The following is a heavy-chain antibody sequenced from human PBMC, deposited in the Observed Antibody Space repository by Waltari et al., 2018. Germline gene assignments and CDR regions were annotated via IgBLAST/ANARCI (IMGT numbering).Heavy chain of an antibody. CDR1: GGHFGRYA. D-gene: IGHD3-16*01. Sequence: QVQLVQSGAEVKKPGSSVKVSWKASGGHFGRYAIVWVRHAPGEGLEWMGGIIPIFGTAPNYAQKFQGRLTVTADESTTTVYMDLSSLRSDDTAVYFCARRELGGAFDPWGQGTLVTVSS. V-gene: IGHV1-69*12. J-gene: IGHJ5*02. CDR2: IIPIFGTAP. CDR3: ARRELGGAFDP.